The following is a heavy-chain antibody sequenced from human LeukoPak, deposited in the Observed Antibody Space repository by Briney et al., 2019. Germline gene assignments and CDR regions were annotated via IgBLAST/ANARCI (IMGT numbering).Heavy chain of an antibody. CDR3: AREGGSYFSAPFDY. CDR2: IYHSGST. D-gene: IGHD1-26*01. CDR1: GGSISSYY. Sequence: PSETLSLTCTVSGGSISSYYWGWIRQPPGKGLEWIGSIYHSGSTYYNPSLKSRVTISVDTSKNQFSLKLSSVTAADTAVYYCAREGGSYFSAPFDYWGQGTLVTVSS. V-gene: IGHV4-38-2*02. J-gene: IGHJ4*02.